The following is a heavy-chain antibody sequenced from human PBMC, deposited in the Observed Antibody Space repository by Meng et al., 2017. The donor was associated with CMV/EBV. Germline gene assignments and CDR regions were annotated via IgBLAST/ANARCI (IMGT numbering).Heavy chain of an antibody. Sequence: ASVKVSCKASGYTFTSYGISWVRQAPGQGLEWMGWISAYNGNTNYAQKLQGRVTMTTDTSTSTAYMELRSLRSGETAVYYCARDPRGRYCSSTSRYTDYYYGMDVWGQGTTVTVSS. J-gene: IGHJ6*02. CDR3: ARDPRGRYCSSTSRYTDYYYGMDV. CDR1: GYTFTSYG. D-gene: IGHD2-2*02. V-gene: IGHV1-18*01. CDR2: ISAYNGNT.